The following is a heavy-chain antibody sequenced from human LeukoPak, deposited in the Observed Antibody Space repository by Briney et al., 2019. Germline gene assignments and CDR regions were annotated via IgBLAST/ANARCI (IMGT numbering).Heavy chain of an antibody. CDR2: ISGSGGST. CDR3: AKCRYYYGSGSYRDY. V-gene: IGHV3-23*01. D-gene: IGHD3-10*01. Sequence: GGSLRLSCAASGFTFSNYAMSWVRQAPGKGLEWVSAISGSGGSTYYADSVKGRFTISRDNSKNTLYLQMNSLRAEDTAVYYCAKCRYYYGSGSYRDYWGQGTLVTVSS. J-gene: IGHJ4*02. CDR1: GFTFSNYA.